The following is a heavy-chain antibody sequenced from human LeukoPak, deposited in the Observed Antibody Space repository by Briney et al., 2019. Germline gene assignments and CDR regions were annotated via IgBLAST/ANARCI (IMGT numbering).Heavy chain of an antibody. J-gene: IGHJ3*02. CDR3: ARVRYCSSTSCYIGRVFDI. D-gene: IGHD2-2*02. V-gene: IGHV4-59*01. CDR1: GGSISSYY. CDR2: IYYSGST. Sequence: SETLSLTCTVSGGSISSYYWSWIRQPPGKGLEWIGYIYYSGSTNYNPSLKRRVTISVDTSKNQFSLKLSSVTAADTAVYYCARVRYCSSTSCYIGRVFDIWGQGTMVTVSS.